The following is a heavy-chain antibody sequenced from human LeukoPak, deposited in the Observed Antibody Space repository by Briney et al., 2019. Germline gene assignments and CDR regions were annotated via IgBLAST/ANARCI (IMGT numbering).Heavy chain of an antibody. CDR3: VKDQSTSGGWTLGDY. Sequence: GGSLRLSCAASGFTFSNYGMNWVRQAPGKGLEWVSTISGSGGTTHYADSVKGRLTISTDNSKSTLYLQMNSLRVEDTAIYYCVKDQSTSGGWTLGDYWGQGTLVTVSS. V-gene: IGHV3-23*01. D-gene: IGHD2-15*01. CDR1: GFTFSNYG. CDR2: ISGSGGTT. J-gene: IGHJ4*02.